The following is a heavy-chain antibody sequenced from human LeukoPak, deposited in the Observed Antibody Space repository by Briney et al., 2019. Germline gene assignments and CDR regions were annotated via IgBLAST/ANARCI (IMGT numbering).Heavy chain of an antibody. Sequence: SETLSLTCAVYAGSFSGYYWSWIRQPPGKGLEWIGEINHSGSTNYNPSLKSRVTISVDTSKNQFSLKLSSVTAADTAVYYCARGRPKNRYFDSYDYWGQGTLVTVSS. J-gene: IGHJ4*02. D-gene: IGHD3-9*01. CDR2: INHSGST. CDR1: AGSFSGYY. CDR3: ARGRPKNRYFDSYDY. V-gene: IGHV4-34*01.